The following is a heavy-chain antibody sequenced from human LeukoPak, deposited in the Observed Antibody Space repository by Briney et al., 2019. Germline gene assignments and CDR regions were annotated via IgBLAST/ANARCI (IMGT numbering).Heavy chain of an antibody. V-gene: IGHV4-30-2*01. CDR3: ASTNDFGDYMGA. CDR1: GGSISSGGYS. J-gene: IGHJ5*02. Sequence: SQTLSLTCAVSGGSISSGGYSWSWIRQPPGKGLAWIGYMYHGGSTYYNPSLEGRVTISVDRSKNQLSLKVSSVTAADTAVYYCASTNDFGDYMGAWGQGILVTVSS. CDR2: MYHGGST. D-gene: IGHD4-17*01.